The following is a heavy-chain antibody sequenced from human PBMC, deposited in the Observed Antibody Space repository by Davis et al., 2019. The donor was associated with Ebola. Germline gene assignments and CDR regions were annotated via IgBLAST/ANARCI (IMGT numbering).Heavy chain of an antibody. D-gene: IGHD6-19*01. J-gene: IGHJ6*02. CDR3: ASMDVSSGWYNYYGMDV. CDR2: ISQSGST. CDR1: GGSITSSNW. V-gene: IGHV4-4*02. Sequence: SETLSLTCAVSGGSITSSNWWSWVCQPPGKGLEWIGEISQSGSTNYNQSLKSRFTISVDTSKNQFSLKLSSVTAADTAVYYCASMDVSSGWYNYYGMDVWGQGTTVTVSS.